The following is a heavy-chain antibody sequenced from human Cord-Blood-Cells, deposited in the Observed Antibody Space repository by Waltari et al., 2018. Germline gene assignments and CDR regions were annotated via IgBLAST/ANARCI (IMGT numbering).Heavy chain of an antibody. V-gene: IGHV1-69*01. Sequence: QVQLVQSGAEVKKPGSSVKVSCKASGGTFSSYAISWVRQAPGQGLEWMGGIIPILGTANYAQKFQGRVTITADESTSTAYMELSSLRSEDTAVYYCASTDCTNGVCYGPRYWGQGTLVTVSS. J-gene: IGHJ4*02. CDR1: GGTFSSYA. CDR2: IIPILGTA. D-gene: IGHD2-8*01. CDR3: ASTDCTNGVCYGPRY.